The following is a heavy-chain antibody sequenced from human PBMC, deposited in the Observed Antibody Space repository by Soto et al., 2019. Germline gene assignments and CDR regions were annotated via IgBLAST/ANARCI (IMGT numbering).Heavy chain of an antibody. V-gene: IGHV3-23*01. Sequence: EVQLLESGGGLVQPGGSLRLSCAASGFTFSTYAMNWVRQAPGNGLEWVSAISGSGGSIHYADSVKGRFTISRDNSKNTLYLQMNSLRDEDTAVYHCVKGYWKGDVGGQGSTFTVSS. CDR3: VKGYWKGDV. CDR2: ISGSGGSI. J-gene: IGHJ6*02. D-gene: IGHD1-1*01. CDR1: GFTFSTYA.